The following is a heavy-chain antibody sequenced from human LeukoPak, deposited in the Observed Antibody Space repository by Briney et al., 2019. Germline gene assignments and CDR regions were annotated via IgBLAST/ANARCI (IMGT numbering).Heavy chain of an antibody. CDR1: GGSISSYY. Sequence: SETLSLTCTVSGGSISSYYWSWIRXPAGKGLEXIGRIYTSGSTNYNPSLKSRVTMSVDTSKNQFSLKLSSVTAADTAVYYCAREGYCSGGSCYTPDYWGQGTLVTVSS. CDR2: IYTSGST. CDR3: AREGYCSGGSCYTPDY. V-gene: IGHV4-4*07. D-gene: IGHD2-15*01. J-gene: IGHJ4*02.